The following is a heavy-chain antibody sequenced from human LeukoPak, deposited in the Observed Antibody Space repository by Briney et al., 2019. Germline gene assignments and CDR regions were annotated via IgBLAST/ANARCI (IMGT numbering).Heavy chain of an antibody. CDR2: ISGSGGST. V-gene: IGHV3-23*01. CDR3: AKGKLELRYYFDY. D-gene: IGHD1-7*01. J-gene: IGHJ4*02. CDR1: GFTFSSYA. Sequence: GGSLRLSCAASGFTFSSYAMSWVRQAPGKGLEWVSAISGSGGSTYYADSMKGRFTISRDNSKNTLYLQMNSLRAEDTAVYYCAKGKLELRYYFDYWGQGTLVTVSS.